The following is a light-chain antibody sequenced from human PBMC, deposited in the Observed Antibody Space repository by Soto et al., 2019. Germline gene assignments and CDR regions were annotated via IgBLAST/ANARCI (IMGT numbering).Light chain of an antibody. J-gene: IGLJ2*01. CDR3: QSYDGSVV. CDR1: SGSIASNY. V-gene: IGLV6-57*04. Sequence: NFMLTQPHSVSESPGKTVTISCTRSSGSIASNYVKWYQQRPGSAPTTVIYEDNQRPSGVPDRFSGSIDSSSNSASLTISGLKTEDEAEYSCQSYDGSVVFGGGTKLTVL. CDR2: EDN.